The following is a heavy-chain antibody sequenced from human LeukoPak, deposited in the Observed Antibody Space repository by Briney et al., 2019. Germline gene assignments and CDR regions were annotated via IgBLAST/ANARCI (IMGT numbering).Heavy chain of an antibody. CDR2: IGGSGGTT. CDR3: ANQYSSSWLQYFDY. D-gene: IGHD6-13*01. CDR1: GFTYSSYA. J-gene: IGHJ4*02. Sequence: GGSLRLSCAASGFTYSSYAMSWVLQAPGKALEWVSGIGGSGGTTLYADSVKGRFTISRDNSKNTLYLQMNSLRAEDTAVYYCANQYSSSWLQYFDYWGQGTLVTVSS. V-gene: IGHV3-23*01.